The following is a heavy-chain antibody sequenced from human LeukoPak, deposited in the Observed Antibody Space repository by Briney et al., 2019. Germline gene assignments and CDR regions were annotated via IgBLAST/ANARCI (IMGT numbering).Heavy chain of an antibody. CDR3: ARAGIEPSGYNSGSYQGFDY. CDR1: GYSFTSYW. Sequence: GESLKISCKGSGYSFTSYWIGWVRQMPGKGLEWMGIIYPGDSDTRYSPSFQGQVTISADKSISTAYLQWSSLRASDTAMYYCARAGIEPSGYNSGSYQGFDYWGQGTLVIVSS. CDR2: IYPGDSDT. V-gene: IGHV5-51*01. D-gene: IGHD1-26*01. J-gene: IGHJ4*02.